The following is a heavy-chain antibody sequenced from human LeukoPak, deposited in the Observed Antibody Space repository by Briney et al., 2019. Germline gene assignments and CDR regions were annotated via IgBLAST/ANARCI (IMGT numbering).Heavy chain of an antibody. D-gene: IGHD6-6*01. J-gene: IGHJ4*02. V-gene: IGHV1-18*01. CDR3: ARDRGYSSSSRYFDY. Sequence: GASVKVSCKASGYTVTSYGISWVRQAPGQGLEWMGWISAYNGNTNYAQKLQGRVTMTTDTSTSTAYMELRSLRSDDTAVYYCARDRGYSSSSRYFDYWGQGTLVTVSS. CDR2: ISAYNGNT. CDR1: GYTVTSYG.